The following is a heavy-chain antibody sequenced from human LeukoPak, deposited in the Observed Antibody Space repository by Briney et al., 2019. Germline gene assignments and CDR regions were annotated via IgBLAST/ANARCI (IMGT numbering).Heavy chain of an antibody. D-gene: IGHD1-1*01. CDR2: IIPIFGTA. Sequence: GASVKVSCKASGGTFSSYAISWVRQAPGRGLEWIGGIIPIFGTANYAQKFQGRVTITTDESTSTAYMELSSLRSEDTAVYYCAGVNWNDGRHAFDIWGQGTMVTVSS. CDR3: AGVNWNDGRHAFDI. J-gene: IGHJ3*02. V-gene: IGHV1-69*05. CDR1: GGTFSSYA.